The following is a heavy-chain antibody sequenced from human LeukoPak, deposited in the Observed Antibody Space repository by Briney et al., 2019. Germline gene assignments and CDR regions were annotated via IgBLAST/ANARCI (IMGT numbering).Heavy chain of an antibody. D-gene: IGHD2-2*01. J-gene: IGHJ4*02. CDR3: ARGACSTTSCYLIDY. Sequence: GGSLRLSCAASGFTFSTYGMHWVRQAPGKGLEWVAVIWYDGSSEYYGDSVKGRFTVSRDNSMNTLYLQMNSLRAEDTAAYYCARGACSTTSCYLIDYWGQGTLVTVSS. V-gene: IGHV3-33*01. CDR2: IWYDGSSE. CDR1: GFTFSTYG.